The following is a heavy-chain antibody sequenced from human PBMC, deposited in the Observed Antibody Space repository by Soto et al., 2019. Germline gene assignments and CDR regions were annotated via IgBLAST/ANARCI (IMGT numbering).Heavy chain of an antibody. CDR3: ARGVCSSTSCYITPAEYFQH. CDR1: GGSFSGYY. V-gene: IGHV4-34*01. CDR2: INHSGST. J-gene: IGHJ1*01. Sequence: QVQLQQWGAGLLKPSETLSLTCAVYGGSFSGYYWSWIRQPPGKGLEWIGEINHSGSTNYNPSLKSRVTISVDTSKNQFSLKLSSVTAADTAVYYCARGVCSSTSCYITPAEYFQHWGQGTLVTVSS. D-gene: IGHD2-2*01.